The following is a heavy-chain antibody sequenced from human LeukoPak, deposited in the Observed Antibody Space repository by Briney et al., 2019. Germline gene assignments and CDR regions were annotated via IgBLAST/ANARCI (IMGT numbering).Heavy chain of an antibody. CDR2: IWSDGSNK. Sequence: GRSLRLSCAASGFTFRSFVMHWVRQAPGKGLEWVAVIWSDGSNKHYADSARGRFTISRDNSKNTLYLQMNSLIVEDTAVYYCARVTMVAGASYNWFVPWGQGTLVTVST. CDR1: GFTFRSFV. D-gene: IGHD2-15*01. J-gene: IGHJ5*02. CDR3: ARVTMVAGASYNWFVP. V-gene: IGHV3-33*08.